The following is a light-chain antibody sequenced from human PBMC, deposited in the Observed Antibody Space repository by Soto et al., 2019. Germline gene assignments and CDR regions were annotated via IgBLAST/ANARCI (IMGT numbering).Light chain of an antibody. J-gene: IGLJ1*01. V-gene: IGLV2-8*01. Sequence: QSALTQPPSASGSLGHSVTISCTGTSSDVGGYNFVSWYQQHPGKAPKLMIYEVSKWPSGVPDHFSGSKSGNTASLTISGLQPEDEADYYCSSYAGSNNFPYVFGTGTKLTVL. CDR3: SSYAGSNNFPYV. CDR2: EVS. CDR1: SSDVGGYNF.